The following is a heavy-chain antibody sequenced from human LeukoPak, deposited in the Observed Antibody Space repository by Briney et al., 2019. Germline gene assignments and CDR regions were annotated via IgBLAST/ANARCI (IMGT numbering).Heavy chain of an antibody. V-gene: IGHV1-2*02. D-gene: IGHD5-24*01. J-gene: IGHJ4*02. CDR3: ARVAEMATIYY. CDR1: GYTFTGYY. CDR2: INPNSGGT. Sequence: ASVKVSCKASGYTFTGYYMHWVRQAPGQGLEWMGWINPNSGGTNYAQKFKGRVTMTRDTSISTAYMELSRLRSDATAVYYCARVAEMATIYYWGQGTLVTVSS.